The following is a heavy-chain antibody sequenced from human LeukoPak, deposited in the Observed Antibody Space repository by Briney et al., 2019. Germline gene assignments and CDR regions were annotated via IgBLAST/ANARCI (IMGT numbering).Heavy chain of an antibody. CDR2: ISPDGNLE. CDR1: GFTFTTFG. J-gene: IGHJ4*02. CDR3: AKINNNDDY. D-gene: IGHD1/OR15-1a*01. V-gene: IGHV3-30*18. Sequence: GGSLRLSCAASGFTFTTFGIHWVRQAPGKGLEWVAAISPDGNLEYCTDSVKGRFTISRDNSQNMIYLQMSSLRGEDSALYYCAKINNNDDYWGQGTLVTVSS.